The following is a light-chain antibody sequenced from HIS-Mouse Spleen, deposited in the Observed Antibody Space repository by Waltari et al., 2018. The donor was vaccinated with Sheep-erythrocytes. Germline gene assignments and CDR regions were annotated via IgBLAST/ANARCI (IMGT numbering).Light chain of an antibody. CDR3: QQYYSTLT. V-gene: IGKV4-1*01. CDR1: QSVLYSSNNTNY. CDR2: WAS. J-gene: IGKJ4*01. Sequence: DIVMTQSPDSLAVSLGERDTINCKSSQSVLYSSNNTNYLAWYQQKPGQPPKLLIYWASTRESGVPDRFSGSGSGTDFTLTISSLQAEDVAVYYCQQYYSTLTFGGGTKVEIK.